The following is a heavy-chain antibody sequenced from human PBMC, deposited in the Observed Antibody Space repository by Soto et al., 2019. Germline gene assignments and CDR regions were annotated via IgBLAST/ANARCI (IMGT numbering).Heavy chain of an antibody. CDR2: ITGSGGST. D-gene: IGHD4-17*01. CDR3: AKDRYGDYGGIDY. J-gene: IGHJ4*02. CDR1: GYTFSTYP. Sequence: PGGSLRLSCAASGYTFSTYPMIWVRQAPGRGLEWVSVITGSGGSTYYADSVKGRFTISRDTSKNTLFLQMNSLRAEDTAVYYCAKDRYGDYGGIDYWGQRTLVTASS. V-gene: IGHV3-23*01.